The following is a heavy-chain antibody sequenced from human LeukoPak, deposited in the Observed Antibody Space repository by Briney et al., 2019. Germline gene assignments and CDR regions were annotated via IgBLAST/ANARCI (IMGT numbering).Heavy chain of an antibody. Sequence: DPGGSLRLSCAASGLAFSSYAMSWVRQAPGKGLEWVSAISGSGGSTYYADSVKGRFTISRDNSKNTLYLQMNSLRADDTAVYYCAVYYGSVMGAFDIWGQGTMVTVSS. D-gene: IGHD3-10*01. CDR1: GLAFSSYA. CDR3: AVYYGSVMGAFDI. V-gene: IGHV3-23*01. J-gene: IGHJ3*02. CDR2: ISGSGGST.